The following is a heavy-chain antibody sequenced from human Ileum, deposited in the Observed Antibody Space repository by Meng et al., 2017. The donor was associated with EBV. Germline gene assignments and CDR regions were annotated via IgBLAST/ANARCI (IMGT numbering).Heavy chain of an antibody. V-gene: IGHV4-30-4*01. Sequence: QVPLEAVGPGLVKPPQTLSLTFPVSGASISSGGYFWSWIRQPPGKGLEWIGYIYYSGNTYYKPSLKSRVTMSVDTSKNQFSLKLSSVTAADTAVYYCARSLTTPYYFDDWGQGTLVTVSS. J-gene: IGHJ4*02. CDR3: ARSLTTPYYFDD. CDR2: IYYSGNT. CDR1: GASISSGGYF. D-gene: IGHD1-14*01.